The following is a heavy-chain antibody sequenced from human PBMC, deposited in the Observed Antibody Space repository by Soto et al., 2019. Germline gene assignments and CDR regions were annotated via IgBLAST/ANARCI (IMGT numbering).Heavy chain of an antibody. CDR2: IIPIFGTA. V-gene: IGHV1-69*13. Sequence: SVKVSCKASGGTFSSYAISWVRQAPGQGLEWMGGIIPIFGTANYAQKFQGRVTITADESTSTAYMELSSVRSEDTAVYYCARGYIVVVPAADPRGYYYYYGMDVWGQGTTVTVSS. D-gene: IGHD2-2*01. CDR3: ARGYIVVVPAADPRGYYYYYGMDV. J-gene: IGHJ6*02. CDR1: GGTFSSYA.